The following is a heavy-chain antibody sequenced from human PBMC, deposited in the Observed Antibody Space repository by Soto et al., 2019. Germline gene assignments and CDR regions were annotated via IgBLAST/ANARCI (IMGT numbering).Heavy chain of an antibody. V-gene: IGHV4-4*02. CDR3: ARVVLTITRGAFDA. CDR2: ISHSGTS. Sequence: QVQLQESGPGLVKPSGTLSLTCAVSGGSISSSHWWPWVRQSPGKGLEYIGEISHSGTSNSNPSLKSRVTLSEDKTKNHFSLTLTSVTAADTAVYYCARVVLTITRGAFDAWGQGTLVIVSS. J-gene: IGHJ3*01. D-gene: IGHD3-9*01. CDR1: GGSISSSHW.